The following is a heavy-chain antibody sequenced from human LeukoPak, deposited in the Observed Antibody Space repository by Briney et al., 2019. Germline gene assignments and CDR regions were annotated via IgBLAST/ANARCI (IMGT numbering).Heavy chain of an antibody. CDR2: ISSSASTI. D-gene: IGHD3-10*01. CDR3: ARSLWFGDSNLDY. Sequence: PGGSLRLSCAASGFTFSDYYMSWIRQAPGKGLEWVSYISSSASTIYYADSVKGRFTISRDNAKNSLYLQMSSLRAEDTAMYYCARSLWFGDSNLDYWGQGTLVTVSS. J-gene: IGHJ4*02. V-gene: IGHV3-11*04. CDR1: GFTFSDYY.